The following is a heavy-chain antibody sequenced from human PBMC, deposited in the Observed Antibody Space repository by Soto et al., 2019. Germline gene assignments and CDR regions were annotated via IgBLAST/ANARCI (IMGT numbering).Heavy chain of an antibody. D-gene: IGHD3-3*01. CDR3: ARRWSGYYVGYMDV. CDR2: MNPNSGNT. CDR1: GYTFTSYD. Sequence: ASVKVSFKASGYTFTSYDINWVRQATGQGLEWMGWMNPNSGNTGYAQKFQGRVTMTRNTSINTAYMGLSSLRSEDTAVYYCARRWSGYYVGYMDVWGKGTPVTV. J-gene: IGHJ6*03. V-gene: IGHV1-8*01.